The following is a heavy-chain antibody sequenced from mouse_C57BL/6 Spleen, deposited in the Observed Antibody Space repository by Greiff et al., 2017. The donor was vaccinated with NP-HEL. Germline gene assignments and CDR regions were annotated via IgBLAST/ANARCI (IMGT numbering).Heavy chain of an antibody. CDR3: ARHKDYGSSYDYAMDY. Sequence: VQLVESGPGLVAPSQSLSITCTVSGFSLTSYGVHWVRQPPGKGLAWLVVIWSDGSTTYNSALKSRLSISKDNSKSQVFLKMNSLQTDDTAMYYGARHKDYGSSYDYAMDYWGQGTSVTVSS. V-gene: IGHV2-6-1*01. CDR1: GFSLTSYG. J-gene: IGHJ4*01. CDR2: IWSDGST. D-gene: IGHD1-1*01.